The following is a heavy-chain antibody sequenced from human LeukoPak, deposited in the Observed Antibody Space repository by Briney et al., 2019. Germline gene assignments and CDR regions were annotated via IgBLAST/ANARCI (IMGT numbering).Heavy chain of an antibody. Sequence: SETLSLTCTVSGGSISSYYWNWIRQPPGKGLEWIGYIYYSGSTNYNPSLKSRVTISVDTSKNQFSLQLNSVTPEDTAVYYCARRGPAGSSSSGMDVWGQGTTVTVSS. J-gene: IGHJ6*02. CDR1: GGSISSYY. V-gene: IGHV4-59*12. CDR3: ARRGPAGSSSSGMDV. D-gene: IGHD6-6*01. CDR2: IYYSGST.